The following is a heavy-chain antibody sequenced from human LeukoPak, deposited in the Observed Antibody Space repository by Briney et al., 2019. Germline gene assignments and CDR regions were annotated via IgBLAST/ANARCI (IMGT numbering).Heavy chain of an antibody. CDR1: GFTFSSYA. CDR3: AKDRRGCSSSSCYYRFDY. V-gene: IGHV3-23*01. Sequence: GGSLRLSCAASGFTFSSYAMSWVRQAPGKGLEWVSAISDSGGSTYYADSVKGRFTISRDNSKNTVYLQMNSLRAEDTAVYYCAKDRRGCSSSSCYYRFDYWGQGTLVTVSS. J-gene: IGHJ4*02. D-gene: IGHD2-2*01. CDR2: ISDSGGST.